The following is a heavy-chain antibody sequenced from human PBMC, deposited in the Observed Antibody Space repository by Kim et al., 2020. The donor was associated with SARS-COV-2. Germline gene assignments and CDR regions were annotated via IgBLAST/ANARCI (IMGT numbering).Heavy chain of an antibody. J-gene: IGHJ4*02. Sequence: SETLSLTCTVSGGSISSGDYYWSWIRQPPGKGLEWIGYIYYSGSTYYNPSLKSRVTISVDTSKNQFSLKLSSVTAADTAVYYCARDKYYYDSSGPIDYWGQGTLVTVSS. CDR1: GGSISSGDYY. D-gene: IGHD3-22*01. CDR2: IYYSGST. V-gene: IGHV4-30-4*01. CDR3: ARDKYYYDSSGPIDY.